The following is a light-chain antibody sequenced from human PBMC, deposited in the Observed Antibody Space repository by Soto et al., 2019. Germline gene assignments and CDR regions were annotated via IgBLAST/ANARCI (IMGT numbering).Light chain of an antibody. CDR3: QQYDSSPLT. V-gene: IGKV1-5*03. CDR1: QSISTW. Sequence: DIQMTQPPSTLSASVGDRVSITCRASQSISTWLAWYQQKPGKAPKLLIYKASTLESGVPSRFSGSRSGTEFTLTISSLQTDDFATYYCQQYDSSPLTFGGGTKVEIK. J-gene: IGKJ4*01. CDR2: KAS.